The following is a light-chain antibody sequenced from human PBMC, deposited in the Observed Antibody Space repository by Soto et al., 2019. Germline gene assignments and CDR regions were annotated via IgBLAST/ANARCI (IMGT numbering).Light chain of an antibody. V-gene: IGLV2-14*01. CDR3: SSYTSSSTQV. J-gene: IGLJ1*01. Sequence: QSALTPPASVSGSPGQSITISCTGTSSDVGGYNYVSWYQQHPGKAPKLMIYEVSNRPSGVSNRFSGAKSGNTASLTISGLQAEDEADYYCSSYTSSSTQVFGTGTKLNVL. CDR2: EVS. CDR1: SSDVGGYNY.